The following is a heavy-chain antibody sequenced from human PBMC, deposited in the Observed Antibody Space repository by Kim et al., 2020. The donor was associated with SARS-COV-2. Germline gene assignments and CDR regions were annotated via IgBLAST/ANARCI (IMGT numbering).Heavy chain of an antibody. D-gene: IGHD2-8*01. CDR3: AKKPGVRGIY. CDR2: ST. J-gene: IGHJ4*02. V-gene: IGHV3-23*01. Sequence: STYCADSVRGRLTISRENAKNTLYLQMKSLRAEDTAVYYCAKKPGVRGIYWGQGTLVTVSS.